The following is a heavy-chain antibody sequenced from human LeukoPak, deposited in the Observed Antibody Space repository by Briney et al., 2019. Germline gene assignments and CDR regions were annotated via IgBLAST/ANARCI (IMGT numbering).Heavy chain of an antibody. CDR2: MNPNSGNT. J-gene: IGHJ5*02. CDR1: GYTFTSYD. D-gene: IGHD3-10*01. CDR3: ARGGALLLWFGELFRKYNWFDP. Sequence: GASVKVSCKASGYTFTSYDINWVLQATGQGLEWMGWMNPNSGNTGYAQKFQGRVTMTRNTSISTAYMELSSLRSEDTAVYYCARGGALLLWFGELFRKYNWFDPWGQGTLVTVSS. V-gene: IGHV1-8*01.